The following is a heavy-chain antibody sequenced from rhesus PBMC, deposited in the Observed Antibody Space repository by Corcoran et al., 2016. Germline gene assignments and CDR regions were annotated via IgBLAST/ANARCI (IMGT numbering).Heavy chain of an antibody. V-gene: IGHV4-165*01. J-gene: IGHJ1*01. CDR1: GGSISGYW. CDR2: IGSSGST. CDR3: ARSDCSGGVCYTQTAEYFEF. Sequence: QLQLQESGPGLVNPSETLSLTCAVSGGSISGYWRRWIRQRPGQGLGWIGGIGSSGSTDYNPSLKSRVTISSDTSKNQFSLKLSSVTAADTAVYYCARSDCSGGVCYTQTAEYFEFWGQGALVTVSS. D-gene: IGHD2-39*02.